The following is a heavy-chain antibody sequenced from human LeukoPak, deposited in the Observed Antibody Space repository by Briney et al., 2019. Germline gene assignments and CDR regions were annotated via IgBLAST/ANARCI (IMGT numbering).Heavy chain of an antibody. CDR1: GGSISSSSYH. V-gene: IGHV4-39*01. J-gene: IGHJ6*04. D-gene: IGHD4-11*01. CDR3: ARSKTTVTKMDV. Sequence: SETLSLTCTVSGGSISSSSYHWGWIRQPPGKGLEWIGSIYYSGSTYYNPSLKSRVTISVDTSKNQFSLKLSSVTAADTAVYYCARSKTTVTKMDVWGKGTTVTVSS. CDR2: IYYSGST.